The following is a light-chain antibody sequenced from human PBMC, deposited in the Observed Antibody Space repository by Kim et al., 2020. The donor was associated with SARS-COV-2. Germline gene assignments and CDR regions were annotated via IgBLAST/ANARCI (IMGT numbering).Light chain of an antibody. CDR2: GAS. Sequence: SPWERATHSCRASQPVRSSYLAWYQQKPGQAPRLLIYGASSRATGIPDRFSGSGSGTDFTLTINRLEPEDFAVYYCQQYGTSLPYAFGQGTKLEI. CDR3: QQYGTSLPYA. J-gene: IGKJ2*01. V-gene: IGKV3-20*01. CDR1: QPVRSSY.